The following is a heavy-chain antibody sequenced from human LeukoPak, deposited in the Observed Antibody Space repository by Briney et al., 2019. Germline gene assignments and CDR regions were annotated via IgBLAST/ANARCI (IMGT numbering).Heavy chain of an antibody. V-gene: IGHV3-21*01. D-gene: IGHD2-2*01. Sequence: GGSLRPSCAASGFTFSSYSMNWVRQAPGKGLEWVSSISSSSSYIYYADSVKGRFAISRDNAKNSLYLQMNSLRAEDTAVYYCARFPDIVVVPAAPIYYYYGMDVWGKGTTVTVSS. CDR3: ARFPDIVVVPAAPIYYYYGMDV. CDR2: ISSSSSYI. J-gene: IGHJ6*04. CDR1: GFTFSSYS.